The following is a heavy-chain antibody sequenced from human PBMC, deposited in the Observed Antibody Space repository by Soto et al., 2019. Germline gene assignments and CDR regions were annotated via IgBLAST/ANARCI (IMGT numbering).Heavy chain of an antibody. CDR1: GGSISSYY. V-gene: IGHV4-59*08. CDR3: ARRNGYEYVFDY. Sequence: SSETLSLTCTVSGGSISSYYWSWIRQPPGKGLEWIGYIYKSGSTNYNPSLKSRVTISIDPSKNQFSLNLTSVTAADTAVYYCARRNGYEYVFDYWGQGIQVTVSS. J-gene: IGHJ4*02. D-gene: IGHD6-25*01. CDR2: IYKSGST.